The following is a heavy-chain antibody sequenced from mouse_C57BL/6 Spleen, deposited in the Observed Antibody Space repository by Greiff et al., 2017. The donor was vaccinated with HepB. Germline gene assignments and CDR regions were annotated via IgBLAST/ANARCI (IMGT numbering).Heavy chain of an antibody. Sequence: VQLQQSGAELARPGASVKLSCKASGYTFTSYGISWVKQRTGQGLEWIGEIYPRSGNTYYNEKFKGKATLTTDKSSSTAYMELRSLTSEDSAVYFCARDYDYDEGYFDVWGTGTTVTVSS. J-gene: IGHJ1*03. CDR3: ARDYDYDEGYFDV. D-gene: IGHD2-4*01. CDR2: IYPRSGNT. CDR1: GYTFTSYG. V-gene: IGHV1-81*01.